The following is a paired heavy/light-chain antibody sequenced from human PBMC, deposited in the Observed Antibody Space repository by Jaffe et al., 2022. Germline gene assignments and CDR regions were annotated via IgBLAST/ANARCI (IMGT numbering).Light chain of an antibody. Sequence: SYVLTQPPSVSVAPGKTARITCGGNNIGSKSVHWYQQKPGQAPVLVIYYDSDRPSGIPERFSGSNSGNTATLTISRVEAGDEADYYCQVWDSSSDSVVFGGGTKLTVL. CDR2: YDS. V-gene: IGLV3-21*04. CDR3: QVWDSSSDSVV. J-gene: IGLJ2*01. CDR1: NIGSKS.
Heavy chain of an antibody. V-gene: IGHV1-18*01. CDR3: ARAPGLEYCSSTSCHGYMDV. CDR1: GYTFTSYG. D-gene: IGHD2-2*01. Sequence: QVQLVQSGAEVKKPGASVKVSCKASGYTFTSYGISWVRQAPGQGLEWMGWISAYNGNTNYAQKLQGRVTMTTDTSTSTAYMELRSLRSDDTAVYYCARAPGLEYCSSTSCHGYMDVWGKGTTVTVSS. CDR2: ISAYNGNT. J-gene: IGHJ6*03.